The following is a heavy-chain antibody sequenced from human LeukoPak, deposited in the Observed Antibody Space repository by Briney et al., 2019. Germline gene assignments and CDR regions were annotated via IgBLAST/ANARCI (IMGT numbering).Heavy chain of an antibody. CDR3: AKDLNRIEYSSSLDC. Sequence: PGGSLRLSCAASGFTFSSYGMHWVRQAPGKGLEWVAFIRYDGSNKYYADSVKGRFTISRDNSKNTLYLQMNSLRAEDTAVYYCAKDLNRIEYSSSLDCWGQGTLVTVSS. CDR2: IRYDGSNK. J-gene: IGHJ4*02. V-gene: IGHV3-30*02. CDR1: GFTFSSYG. D-gene: IGHD6-6*01.